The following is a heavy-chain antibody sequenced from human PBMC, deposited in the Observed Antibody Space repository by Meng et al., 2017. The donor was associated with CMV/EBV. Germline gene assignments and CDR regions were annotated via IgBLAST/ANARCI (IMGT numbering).Heavy chain of an antibody. J-gene: IGHJ6*02. V-gene: IGHV3-53*01. CDR2: IYSGGST. CDR3: ARAVGRAALTYYYGMDV. Sequence: GESLKISCAASGFTVSSNYMSWVRQAPGKGLEWVSVIYSGGSTYYADSVKGRFTISSDNSKNTLYLQMNSLRAEDTAVYYCARAVGRAALTYYYGMDVWGQGTTVTVSS. D-gene: IGHD6-6*01. CDR1: GFTVSSNY.